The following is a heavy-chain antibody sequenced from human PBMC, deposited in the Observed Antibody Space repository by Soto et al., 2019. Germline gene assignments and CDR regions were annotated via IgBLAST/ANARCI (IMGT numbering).Heavy chain of an antibody. V-gene: IGHV3-73*01. J-gene: IGHJ3*02. Sequence: KVSCAASGFTFSGSAMHWVRQASGKGLEWVGRIRSKANSYATAYAASVKGRFTISRDDSKNTAYLQMNSLKTEDTAVYYCTRPYIVGDNWGQGTMVTVSS. CDR3: TRPYIVGDN. CDR2: IRSKANSYAT. D-gene: IGHD1-26*01. CDR1: GFTFSGSA.